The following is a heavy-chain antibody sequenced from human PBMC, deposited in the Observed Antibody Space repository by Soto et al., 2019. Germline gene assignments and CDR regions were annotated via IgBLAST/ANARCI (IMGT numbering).Heavy chain of an antibody. J-gene: IGHJ4*02. CDR1: GGTFSIYT. Sequence: QVQLVQSGSEVKKPGSSVKVSCKASGGTFSIYTISWVRQAPGQGLEWMGRVIPIFDVTSYAQRFQGRVTITADNSTTTAYMELSSLRSEETAVYYCARDRDNSNWPNFDYWGQGTLVTVSS. CDR3: ARDRDNSNWPNFDY. CDR2: VIPIFDVT. D-gene: IGHD6-13*01. V-gene: IGHV1-69*02.